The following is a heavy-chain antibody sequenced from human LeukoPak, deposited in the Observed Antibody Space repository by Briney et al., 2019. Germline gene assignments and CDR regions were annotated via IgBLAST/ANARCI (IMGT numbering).Heavy chain of an antibody. CDR1: GDSVSSNSAA. Sequence: SQTLSLTCAISGDSVSSNSAAWNWIRQSPSRGLEWLGRTYYRSKWYNDYAVSVKSRITINPDTSKNQFSLQLNSVTPEDTALYYCARTYCSGGSCYSDFDYWGLGTLVTVSS. D-gene: IGHD2-15*01. V-gene: IGHV6-1*01. CDR2: TYYRSKWYN. J-gene: IGHJ4*02. CDR3: ARTYCSGGSCYSDFDY.